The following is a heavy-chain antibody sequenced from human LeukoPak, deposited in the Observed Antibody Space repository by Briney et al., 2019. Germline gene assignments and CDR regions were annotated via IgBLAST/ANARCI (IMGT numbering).Heavy chain of an antibody. D-gene: IGHD3-22*01. CDR1: GYTFTSYY. J-gene: IGHJ4*02. V-gene: IGHV1-46*01. CDR2: INPSGGST. CDR3: ARDPDWGYYGTSGYYYDH. Sequence: ALVKVSCKASGYTFTSYYMHWVRQAPGQGLEWMGIINPSGGSTSYAQKFQGRVTMTRDTSTSTVYMELSSLRSDDTAVYYCARDPDWGYYGTSGYYYDHWGQGTLVTVSS.